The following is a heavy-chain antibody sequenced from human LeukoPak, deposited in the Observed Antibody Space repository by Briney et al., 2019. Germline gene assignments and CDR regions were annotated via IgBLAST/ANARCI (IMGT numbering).Heavy chain of an antibody. CDR3: ARGRGITGTTTMYYFDY. V-gene: IGHV4-34*01. D-gene: IGHD1-20*01. J-gene: IGHJ4*02. CDR2: INHSGST. CDR1: GGSFSGYY. Sequence: SETLSLTCAVYGGSFSGYYWSWIRQPPGKGLEWIGEINHSGSTNYNPSLKSRVTISVDTSKNQSSLKLSSVTAADTAVYYCARGRGITGTTTMYYFDYWGQGTLVTVSS.